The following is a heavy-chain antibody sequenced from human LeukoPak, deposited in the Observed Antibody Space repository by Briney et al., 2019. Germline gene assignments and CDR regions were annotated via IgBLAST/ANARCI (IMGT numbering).Heavy chain of an antibody. J-gene: IGHJ4*02. CDR2: ISGSGGST. Sequence: GGSLRLSCAASGFTFNSYAMSWVRQAPGKGLEWVSAISGSGGSTYYADSVKGRFTISRDNSKNTLYLQMNSLRAEDTAIYYCAKEGDRYGPSYFDYWGQGTLVTVSP. CDR3: AKEGDRYGPSYFDY. V-gene: IGHV3-23*01. CDR1: GFTFNSYA. D-gene: IGHD5-18*01.